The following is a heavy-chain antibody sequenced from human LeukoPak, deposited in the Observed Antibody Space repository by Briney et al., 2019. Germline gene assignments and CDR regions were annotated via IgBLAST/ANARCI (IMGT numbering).Heavy chain of an antibody. CDR1: GDSVSSNSAT. V-gene: IGHV6-1*01. J-gene: IGHJ4*02. CDR3: ARNYYGSGSYYSHFDY. D-gene: IGHD3-10*01. Sequence: SQTLSLTCAISGDSVSSNSATWNWIRQSPSRGLEWLGRTYYRTNWDNDYAVSVRSRITVNPDTSRNQFSLQLNSVTPEDTAVYYCARNYYGSGSYYSHFDYWGQGTLVTVSS. CDR2: TYYRTNWDN.